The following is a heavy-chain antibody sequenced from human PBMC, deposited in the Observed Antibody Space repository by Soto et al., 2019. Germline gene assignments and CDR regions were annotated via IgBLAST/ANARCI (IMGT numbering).Heavy chain of an antibody. CDR2: TYYRSKWYN. CDR3: ARMKISSATMDAFDI. CDR1: GDSVSSNSAA. J-gene: IGHJ3*02. D-gene: IGHD2-2*01. V-gene: IGHV6-1*01. Sequence: TLSLTCAISGDSVSSNSAAWNWIRQSPSRGLEWLGRTYYRSKWYNDYAVSVKSRVTINPDTSRNHFSLQLNSVTPEDTAVYFCARMKISSATMDAFDIWGQGTMVTVSS.